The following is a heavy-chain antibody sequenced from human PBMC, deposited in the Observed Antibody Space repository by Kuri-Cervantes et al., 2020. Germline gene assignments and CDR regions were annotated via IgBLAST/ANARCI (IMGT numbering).Heavy chain of an antibody. J-gene: IGHJ6*02. Sequence: SLKFSCAAAEFSASSNYMSWVHQAAGKGLEWVLVIYSGGSTYYADSVKGRFTISRDNSKNTLYLQMNSLRAEDTAVYYCARGYYYDSSGYSSYYYYGMDVWGQGTTVTVSS. CDR1: EFSASSNY. CDR2: IYSGGST. CDR3: ARGYYYDSSGYSSYYYYGMDV. V-gene: IGHV3-53*01. D-gene: IGHD3-22*01.